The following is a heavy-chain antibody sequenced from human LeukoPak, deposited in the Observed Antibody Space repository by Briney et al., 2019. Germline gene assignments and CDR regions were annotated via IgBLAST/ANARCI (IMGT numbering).Heavy chain of an antibody. CDR1: GGTFSSYA. J-gene: IGHJ2*01. D-gene: IGHD3-16*01. CDR2: IIPIFGTA. V-gene: IGHV1-69*13. Sequence: GASVKVSCKASGGTFSSYAISWVRQAPGQGLEWMGGIIPIFGTANYAQKFQGRVTITADESTSTAYMELSSLRSEDTAVYYCARDPSFRWYFDLWGRGTLVTVSS. CDR3: ARDPSFRWYFDL.